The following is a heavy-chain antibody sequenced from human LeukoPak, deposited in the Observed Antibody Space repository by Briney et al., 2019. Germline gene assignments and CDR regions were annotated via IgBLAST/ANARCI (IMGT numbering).Heavy chain of an antibody. CDR2: ISYDGSNK. V-gene: IGHV3-30*18. CDR3: AKDRGRSSGSSMDV. J-gene: IGHJ6*02. Sequence: GRSLRLSCAASGFTFSSYGMHWVRQAPGKGLEWVAVISYDGSNKYYADSVKGRFTISRDNSKNTLYLQMNSPRAEDTAVYYCAKDRGRSSGSSMDVWGQGTTVTVSS. D-gene: IGHD6-19*01. CDR1: GFTFSSYG.